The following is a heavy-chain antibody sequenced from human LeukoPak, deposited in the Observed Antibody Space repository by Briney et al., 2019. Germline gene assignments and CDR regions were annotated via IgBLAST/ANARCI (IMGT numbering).Heavy chain of an antibody. V-gene: IGHV3-48*03. CDR1: GLPFSSYE. CDR3: ATGATYYGSGSYFDY. Sequence: GGSLRLSCAASGLPFSSYEMNWVRKAPGKGLKGVSYISSSGSTIYYADSVKGRFTISRDNAKNSLYLQMNSLRAEDTAVYYCATGATYYGSGSYFDYWGQGTLVTVSS. CDR2: ISSSGSTI. D-gene: IGHD3-10*01. J-gene: IGHJ4*02.